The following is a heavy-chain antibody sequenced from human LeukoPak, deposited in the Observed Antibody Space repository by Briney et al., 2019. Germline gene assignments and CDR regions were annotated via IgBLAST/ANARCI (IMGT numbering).Heavy chain of an antibody. CDR1: GYTFTGYY. CDR2: INPNSGGT. D-gene: IGHD5-12*01. J-gene: IGHJ6*03. CDR3: ARDPRGYSGYDLGYYYYYMDV. V-gene: IGHV1-2*02. Sequence: ASVKVSCKASGYTFTGYYMHWVRQAPGQGLEWMGWINPNSGGTNYAQKFQGRVTVTRDTSISTAYMELSRLRSDDTAVYYCARDPRGYSGYDLGYYYYYMDVWGKGTTVTVSS.